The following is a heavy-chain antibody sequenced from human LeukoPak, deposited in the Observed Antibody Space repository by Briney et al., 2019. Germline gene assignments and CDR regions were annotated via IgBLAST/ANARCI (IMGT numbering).Heavy chain of an antibody. V-gene: IGHV4-34*01. D-gene: IGHD3-22*01. CDR1: GGSFSGYY. CDR2: IYYSGST. Sequence: SETLSLTCAVYGGSFSGYYWSWIRQPPGKGLEWIGSIYYSGSTYYNPSLTSRVTISVDTSKNQFSLKLSSVTAADTAVYYCARGEEVNDAFDIWGQGTMVTVSS. CDR3: ARGEEVNDAFDI. J-gene: IGHJ3*02.